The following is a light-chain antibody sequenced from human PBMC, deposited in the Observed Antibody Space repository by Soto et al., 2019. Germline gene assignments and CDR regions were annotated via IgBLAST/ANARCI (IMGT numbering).Light chain of an antibody. CDR1: QPFDTY. V-gene: IGKV3-20*01. J-gene: IGKJ3*01. CDR2: RVS. Sequence: EIVLTQSPGTLSLSPGDRATLSCRASQPFDTYLAWYQQKSGQAPRLLIYRVSTRATGIPDRFSGSGSGTDFTLTISRREPEDFAVYFCHYYADSPGSFGPGTKVDIK. CDR3: HYYADSPGS.